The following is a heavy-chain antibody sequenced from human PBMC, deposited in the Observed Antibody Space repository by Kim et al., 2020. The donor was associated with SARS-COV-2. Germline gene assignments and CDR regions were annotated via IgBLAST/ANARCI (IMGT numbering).Heavy chain of an antibody. D-gene: IGHD1-26*01. V-gene: IGHV5-51*01. Sequence: PSVQGQVTISADKSISTAYLQWSSLKASDTAMYYCARRRVGATMDYFDYWGQGTLVTVSS. J-gene: IGHJ4*02. CDR3: ARRRVGATMDYFDY.